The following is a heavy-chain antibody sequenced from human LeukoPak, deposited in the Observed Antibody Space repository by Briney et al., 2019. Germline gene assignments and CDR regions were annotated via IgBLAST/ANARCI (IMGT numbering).Heavy chain of an antibody. CDR3: ARVGAVAGGFDI. CDR2: FSGSGGST. V-gene: IGHV3-23*01. J-gene: IGHJ3*02. CDR1: GFTFSSYA. Sequence: GGSLRLSCAASGFTFSSYAMSWVRQAPGEGLQWVSSFSGSGGSTYYADSVKGRFTISRDNAKNTLHLQMNSLRAEDTAVYYCARVGAVAGGFDIWGQGTMVTVSS. D-gene: IGHD6-19*01.